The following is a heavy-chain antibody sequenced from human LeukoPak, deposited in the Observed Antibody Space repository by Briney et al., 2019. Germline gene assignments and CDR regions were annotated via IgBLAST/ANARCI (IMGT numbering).Heavy chain of an antibody. J-gene: IGHJ4*02. D-gene: IGHD6-6*01. CDR2: IYYSGST. Sequence: SETLSLTCSVSGGSISNYYWSWIRQPPGKGLEWIGYIYYSGSTNYNPSLKSRVTISVDTSKNQFSLKLSSVTAADTAVYYCASIHSSSVSIHFDYWGQGTLVTVSS. CDR1: GGSISNYY. V-gene: IGHV4-59*01. CDR3: ASIHSSSVSIHFDY.